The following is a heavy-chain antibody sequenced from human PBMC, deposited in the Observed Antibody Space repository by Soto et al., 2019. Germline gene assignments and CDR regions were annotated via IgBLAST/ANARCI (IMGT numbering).Heavy chain of an antibody. CDR2: IWYDGSNK. CDR3: TRENRAVAGTGTVSVLDY. V-gene: IGHV3-33*01. CDR1: GFTFSSYG. Sequence: QVQLVESGGGVVQPGRSLRLSCAASGFTFSSYGMHWVRQAPGKGLEWVAVIWYDGSNKYYADSVKGRFTISRDNSKNTLYLQMNSLRAEDTAVYYCTRENRAVAGTGTVSVLDYWGQGTLVTVSS. J-gene: IGHJ4*02. D-gene: IGHD6-19*01.